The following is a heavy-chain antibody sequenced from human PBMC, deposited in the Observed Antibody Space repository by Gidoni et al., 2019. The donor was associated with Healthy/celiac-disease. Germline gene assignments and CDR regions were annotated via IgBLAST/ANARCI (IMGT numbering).Heavy chain of an antibody. V-gene: IGHV4-31*03. CDR1: GGSISSGGYY. Sequence: QVQLQESGPGLVKPSQTLSITCTVSGGSISSGGYYWSWIRQHPGKGLEWIGYIYYSGSTYYNPSLKSRVTISVDTSKNQFSLKLSSVTAADTAVYYCARDFYHSSPSSSGGNYGMDVWGQGTTVTVSS. CDR3: ARDFYHSSPSSSGGNYGMDV. J-gene: IGHJ6*02. D-gene: IGHD3-22*01. CDR2: IYYSGST.